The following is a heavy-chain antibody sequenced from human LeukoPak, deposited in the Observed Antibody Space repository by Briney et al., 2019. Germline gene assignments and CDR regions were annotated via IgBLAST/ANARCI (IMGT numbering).Heavy chain of an antibody. Sequence: ASVKVSCKASGYTFTSYYMHWVRQAPGQGLEWMGIINPSGGSTSYAQKFQGRVTMTRDTSTSTVYMELSSLRSEDTAVYYCARGSLYDFWSGSHEYYFDYWGQGTLVTVSS. D-gene: IGHD3-3*01. V-gene: IGHV1-46*01. CDR1: GYTFTSYY. J-gene: IGHJ4*02. CDR3: ARGSLYDFWSGSHEYYFDY. CDR2: INPSGGST.